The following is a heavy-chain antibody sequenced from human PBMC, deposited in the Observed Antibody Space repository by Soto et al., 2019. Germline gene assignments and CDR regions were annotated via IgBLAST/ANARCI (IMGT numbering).Heavy chain of an antibody. J-gene: IGHJ3*02. CDR3: ARGRYYYDSSRDAFDI. Sequence: GGSLRLSCAASGFTFSSYSMNWVRQAPGKGLEWVSSISSSSSYIYYADSVKGRFTISRDNAKNSLYLQMNSLRAEDTAVYYCARGRYYYDSSRDAFDIWGQGTMVSVSS. CDR2: ISSSSSYI. CDR1: GFTFSSYS. D-gene: IGHD3-22*01. V-gene: IGHV3-21*01.